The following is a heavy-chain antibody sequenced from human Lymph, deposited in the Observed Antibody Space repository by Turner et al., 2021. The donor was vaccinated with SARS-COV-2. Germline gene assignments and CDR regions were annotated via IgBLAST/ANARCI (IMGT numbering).Heavy chain of an antibody. J-gene: IGHJ6*02. V-gene: IGHV1-2*02. Sequence: QLQLVHSGAEVKKPGASVNVSCNAPVHTFTVYYMHWVRQAPGQGLEWMGWINPNSGGTNYAQKFQGRVTMTRDTSISTAYMELSRLRSDDTAVYYCARDVERYNDFWSGYSGGYGLDVWGQGTTVTVSS. CDR1: VHTFTVYY. CDR2: INPNSGGT. CDR3: ARDVERYNDFWSGYSGGYGLDV. D-gene: IGHD3-3*01.